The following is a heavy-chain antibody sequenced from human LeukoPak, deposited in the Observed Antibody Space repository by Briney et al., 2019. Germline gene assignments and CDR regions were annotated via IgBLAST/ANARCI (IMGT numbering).Heavy chain of an antibody. CDR3: ARAVRLHGGADLIGP. J-gene: IGHJ4*03. V-gene: IGHV1-2*02. CDR2: INPNSGGT. Sequence: ASVKVSCKTSGYSFTDYYVHRVRQAPGHGLESMGSINPNSGGTGSAQKFQGRVTMTRDTSITTVYMEVSWLTSDDTAIYYCARAVRLHGGADLIGPWGPGTLFTVSS. CDR1: GYSFTDYY. D-gene: IGHD2-21*01.